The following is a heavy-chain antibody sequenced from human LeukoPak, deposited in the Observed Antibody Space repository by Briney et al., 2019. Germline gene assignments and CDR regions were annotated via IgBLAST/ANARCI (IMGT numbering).Heavy chain of an antibody. J-gene: IGHJ3*02. CDR3: GAPTRGSSWYFDPFDI. Sequence: PSETLSLTCTVSGGSISSSNYYWGWIRQPPGKGLEWIGIIYYSGSTYYNPSLKSRVTISVDTSKNQFSLKLSSVTAADTAVYYCGAPTRGSSWYFDPFDIWGQGTMVTVSS. D-gene: IGHD6-13*01. V-gene: IGHV4-39*07. CDR2: IYYSGST. CDR1: GGSISSSNYY.